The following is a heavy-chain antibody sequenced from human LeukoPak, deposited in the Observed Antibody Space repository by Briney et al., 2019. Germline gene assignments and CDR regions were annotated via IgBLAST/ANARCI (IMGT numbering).Heavy chain of an antibody. CDR2: ISAYNGNT. CDR3: ARGPDIVVVPAAYDAFDI. Sequence: ASVKVSCKASGYTFTSYGISWVRQAPGRGLERMGWISAYNGNTNYAQKLQGRVTMTTDTSTSTAYMELRSLRSDDTAVYYCARGPDIVVVPAAYDAFDIWGQGTMVTVSS. V-gene: IGHV1-18*01. CDR1: GYTFTSYG. J-gene: IGHJ3*02. D-gene: IGHD2-2*01.